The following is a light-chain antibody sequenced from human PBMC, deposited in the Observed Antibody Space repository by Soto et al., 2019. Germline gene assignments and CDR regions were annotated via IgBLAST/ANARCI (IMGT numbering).Light chain of an antibody. Sequence: QSVLTQPRSVSGSPGQSVTISCTRTSSDVGGYNYVSWYQQHTGKAPKLMIYDVSKRPSGVPDRFSGSKSGNTASLTISGLQAEDEADYYCCSYAGSYTWVFGGGTKRTVL. CDR3: CSYAGSYTWV. V-gene: IGLV2-11*01. CDR2: DVS. J-gene: IGLJ3*02. CDR1: SSDVGGYNY.